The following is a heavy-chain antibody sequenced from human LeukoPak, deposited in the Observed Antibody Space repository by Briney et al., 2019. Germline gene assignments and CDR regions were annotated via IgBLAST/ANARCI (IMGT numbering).Heavy chain of an antibody. Sequence: QPGRSLRLSCAASGFTFSSYGMHWVRQAPGKGLEWVAVIWYDGSNKYYADSVKGRFTISRDNSKNTLYLQMNSLRAEDTAVYYCARGRDGYRPADYWGQGTLVTVSS. CDR1: GFTFSSYG. J-gene: IGHJ4*02. CDR3: ARGRDGYRPADY. D-gene: IGHD5-24*01. V-gene: IGHV3-33*01. CDR2: IWYDGSNK.